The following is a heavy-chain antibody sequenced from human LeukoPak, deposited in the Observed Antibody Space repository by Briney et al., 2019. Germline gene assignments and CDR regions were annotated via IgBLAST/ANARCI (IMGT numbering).Heavy chain of an antibody. D-gene: IGHD2-2*02. Sequence: PGGSLRLSCAASGFAVSSNYMSWVRQAPGKGLEWVSVIYGGGSTYYADSVKGRFTISRDTSKNTLNLQMNSLRAEDTAVYYCAKPAHVVVPAAIGHFDYWGQGTLVTVSS. V-gene: IGHV3-53*05. CDR2: IYGGGST. CDR3: AKPAHVVVPAAIGHFDY. CDR1: GFAVSSNY. J-gene: IGHJ4*02.